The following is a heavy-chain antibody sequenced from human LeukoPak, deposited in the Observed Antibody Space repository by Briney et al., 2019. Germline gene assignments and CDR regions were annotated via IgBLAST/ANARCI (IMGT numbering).Heavy chain of an antibody. D-gene: IGHD3-22*01. CDR2: INPNNGGT. V-gene: IGHV1-2*02. Sequence: ASVKVSCTPSGYTFTGYYIHWVRQAPGQGLEWMGWINPNNGGTNYAQKFQGRVTMTRDTSISTAYMELSTLRFDDTAVYYCASPGGDSSGYSYDYWGQGTLVTGSS. J-gene: IGHJ4*02. CDR1: GYTFTGYY. CDR3: ASPGGDSSGYSYDY.